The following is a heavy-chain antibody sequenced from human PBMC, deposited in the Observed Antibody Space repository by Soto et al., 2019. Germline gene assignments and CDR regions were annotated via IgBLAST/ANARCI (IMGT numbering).Heavy chain of an antibody. CDR3: ARWPDGYYYYGMDV. V-gene: IGHV1-8*01. CDR2: RNPNSGNT. CDR1: GYTFTSYD. J-gene: IGHJ6*02. Sequence: QVQLVQSGAEVKKPGASVKVSCKASGYTFTSYDINWVRQATGQGPEWMGWRNPNSGNTGYAQKFEGRVTMTRNTSISTAYIELSSLRSEDTAVYYCARWPDGYYYYGMDVWGQGTTVTVSS.